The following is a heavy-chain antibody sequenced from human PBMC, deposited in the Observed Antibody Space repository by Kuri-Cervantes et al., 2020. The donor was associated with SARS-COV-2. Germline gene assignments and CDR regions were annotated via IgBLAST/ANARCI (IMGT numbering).Heavy chain of an antibody. J-gene: IGHJ3*02. D-gene: IGHD6-13*01. CDR3: ARDRYSSSWYEGVLFAFDI. CDR2: IYTSGST. V-gene: IGHV4-39*07. Sequence: GSLRLSCSVSNGSIRSSSYYWGWIRQPPGKGLEWIGSIYTSGSTNYNPSLKSRVTMSVDTSKNQFSLKLSSVTAADTAVYYCARDRYSSSWYEGVLFAFDIWGQGTMVTVSS. CDR1: NGSIRSSSYY.